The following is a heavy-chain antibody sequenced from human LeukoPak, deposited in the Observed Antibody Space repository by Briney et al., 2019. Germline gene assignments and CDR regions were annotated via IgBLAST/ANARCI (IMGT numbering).Heavy chain of an antibody. Sequence: GGSLRLSCAASGFTFSGYWMHWVRQAPGKGLVWVARINSDGSITGYADSVRGRFTISRDNAKNTLFLQMNGLRAEDTAVYYCARDGGTSGIDYWGQGTLVTVSS. CDR1: GFTFSGYW. J-gene: IGHJ4*02. D-gene: IGHD1-1*01. CDR2: INSDGSIT. CDR3: ARDGGTSGIDY. V-gene: IGHV3-74*01.